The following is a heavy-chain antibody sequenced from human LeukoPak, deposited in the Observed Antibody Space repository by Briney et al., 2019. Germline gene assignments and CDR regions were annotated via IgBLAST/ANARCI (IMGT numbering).Heavy chain of an antibody. CDR2: ISGSGGST. Sequence: PGGSLRLSCAASGFTFSNYAMSWVRQAPGKGLEWVSAISGSGGSTFYADSVKGRFTISRDNSKNTLYLQMNSLRAEDTAVYYCARVGYDILTGYSPYYYYGMDVWGQGTTVTVSS. CDR3: ARVGYDILTGYSPYYYYGMDV. V-gene: IGHV3-23*01. CDR1: GFTFSNYA. J-gene: IGHJ6*02. D-gene: IGHD3-9*01.